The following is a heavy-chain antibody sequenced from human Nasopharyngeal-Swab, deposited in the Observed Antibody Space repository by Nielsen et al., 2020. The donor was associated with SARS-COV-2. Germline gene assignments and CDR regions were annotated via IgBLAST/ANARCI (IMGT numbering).Heavy chain of an antibody. V-gene: IGHV3-48*02. Sequence: GESLKISCAASGFTFSSYSMNWVRQAPGKGLEWVSYISSSSSTIYYADSVKGRFTISRDNAKNSLYLQMNSLRDEDTAVYYCARDPVPIYDSSGYSDNWGQGTLVTVSS. CDR2: ISSSSSTI. CDR3: ARDPVPIYDSSGYSDN. D-gene: IGHD3-22*01. CDR1: GFTFSSYS. J-gene: IGHJ4*02.